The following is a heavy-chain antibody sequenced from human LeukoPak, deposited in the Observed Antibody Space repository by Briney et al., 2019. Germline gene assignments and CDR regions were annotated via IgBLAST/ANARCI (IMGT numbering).Heavy chain of an antibody. CDR3: ARDQGTVTTTRGVDM. CDR2: IWYDGSNK. J-gene: IGHJ3*02. Sequence: PGGSLRLSRAASGFTFNHFAIHWVRQAPGKGLEWVAIIWYDGSNKYYADSVKGRFTISRDNSKNTLYLQMNGLRAEDTAVYYCARDQGTVTTTRGVDMWGQGTMVTVSS. V-gene: IGHV3-33*01. CDR1: GFTFNHFA. D-gene: IGHD4-17*01.